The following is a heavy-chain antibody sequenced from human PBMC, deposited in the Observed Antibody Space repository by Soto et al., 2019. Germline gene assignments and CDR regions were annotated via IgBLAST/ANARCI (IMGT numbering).Heavy chain of an antibody. CDR2: IYYSGST. D-gene: IGHD3-10*01. CDR1: GGSISSGDYY. CDR3: ARVGGFGATTIDY. Sequence: QVQLQESGPGLVKPSQTLSLTCTVSGGSISSGDYYWSWIRQPPGKGLEWIGYIYYSGSTYYNPSLKSRVTISADTSKNQFSLKLRSVTAADTAVYYCARVGGFGATTIDYWGQGTLVTVSS. V-gene: IGHV4-30-4*01. J-gene: IGHJ4*02.